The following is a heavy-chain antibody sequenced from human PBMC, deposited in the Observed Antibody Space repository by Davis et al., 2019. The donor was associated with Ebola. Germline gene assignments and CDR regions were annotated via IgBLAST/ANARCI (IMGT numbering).Heavy chain of an antibody. V-gene: IGHV3-9*01. CDR2: ISWNSGSI. Sequence: SLKISCAASGFTFSSYSMNWVRQAPGKGLEWVSGISWNSGSIGYTDSVKGRFTISRDNAKNSLYLQMNSLRAEDTALYYCIAVAGFTPLLHDYWGQGTLVTVSS. CDR1: GFTFSSYS. J-gene: IGHJ4*02. CDR3: IAVAGFTPLLHDY. D-gene: IGHD6-19*01.